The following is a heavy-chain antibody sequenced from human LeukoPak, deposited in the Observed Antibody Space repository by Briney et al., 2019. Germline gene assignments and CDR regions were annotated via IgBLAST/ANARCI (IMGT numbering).Heavy chain of an antibody. CDR3: ARVRTLDDYGDYFDY. Sequence: GGSLRLSCAASGFTFSDYYMSWIRQAPGKGLEWVSYISSSSSYTNYADSVKGRFTISRDNAKNSLYLQKNSLRAEDTAVYYCARVRTLDDYGDYFDYWGQGTLVTVSS. CDR2: ISSSSSYT. D-gene: IGHD4-17*01. J-gene: IGHJ4*02. V-gene: IGHV3-11*06. CDR1: GFTFSDYY.